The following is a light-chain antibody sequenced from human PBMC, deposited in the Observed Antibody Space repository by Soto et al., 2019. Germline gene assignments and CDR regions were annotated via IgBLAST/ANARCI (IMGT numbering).Light chain of an antibody. CDR2: ATS. V-gene: IGKV1-39*01. J-gene: IGKJ3*01. CDR1: QSIASY. Sequence: DIHITHSPSSLSSSLGDRVTITCRANQSIASYLNWYQRKPGKAPKLLIYATSNLQSGVPSRFSGSGSGTDFTLTISSLQPEDFATYYCQQSYSNTRFTFGPGTKVDI. CDR3: QQSYSNTRFT.